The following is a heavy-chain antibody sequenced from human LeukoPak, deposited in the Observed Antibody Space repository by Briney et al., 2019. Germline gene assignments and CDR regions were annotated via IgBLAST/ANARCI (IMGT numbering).Heavy chain of an antibody. CDR1: GFTFSSYA. V-gene: IGHV3-23*01. CDR2: ISGSGGST. CDR3: ANGPRVTMIVVVITPFDY. J-gene: IGHJ4*02. D-gene: IGHD3-22*01. Sequence: GGSLRLSCAASGFTFSSYAMSWVRQAPGKGLEWVSAISGSGGSTYYADSVKGRFTISRDNSKNTLYLQMNSLRAEDTAVYYCANGPRVTMIVVVITPFDYWGQGTLVTVSS.